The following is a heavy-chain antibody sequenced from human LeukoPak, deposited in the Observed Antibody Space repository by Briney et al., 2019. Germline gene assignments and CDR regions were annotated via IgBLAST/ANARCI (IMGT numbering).Heavy chain of an antibody. D-gene: IGHD2-21*02. CDR3: AKVTATTFDY. Sequence: ASVKVSCKASGYTFTGYYIHWVRQAPGQGLEWMGWIHPNRGNTNYALEFQGRVTVTRDTSISTAYMELNRLTSDDTAVYYCAKVTATTFDYWGQGTLVTVSS. CDR1: GYTFTGYY. V-gene: IGHV1-2*02. J-gene: IGHJ4*02. CDR2: IHPNRGNT.